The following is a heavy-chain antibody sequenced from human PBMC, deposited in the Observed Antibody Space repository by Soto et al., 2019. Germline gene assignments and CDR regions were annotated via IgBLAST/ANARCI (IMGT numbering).Heavy chain of an antibody. V-gene: IGHV5-51*01. J-gene: IGHJ3*02. CDR2: IYPGDSDT. CDR1: GKAFTSFW. D-gene: IGHD3-22*01. Sequence: GESLKISCKISGKAFTSFWVVWVRQMPGRGLEWMGNIYPGDSDTRYTPPFQGQVTISADKSTNTAYLQWHSLQASDTALYYCAKQDDRGALEIWGQGTRVTVSS. CDR3: AKQDDRGALEI.